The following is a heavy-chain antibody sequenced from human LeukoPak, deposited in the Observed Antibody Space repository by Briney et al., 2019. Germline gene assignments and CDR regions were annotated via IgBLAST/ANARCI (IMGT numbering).Heavy chain of an antibody. CDR3: ARDSSRGPYSSSWNWFDP. CDR2: IYYSGST. V-gene: IGHV4-39*07. D-gene: IGHD6-13*01. J-gene: IGHJ5*02. CDR1: GFSLSTSGVG. Sequence: SGPTLVKPTQTLTLTCTFSGFSLSTSGVGVGWIRQPPGKGLEWIGSIYYSGSTYYNPSLKSRVTISVDTSKNQFSLKLSSVTAADTAVYYCARDSSRGPYSSSWNWFDPWGQGTLVTVSS.